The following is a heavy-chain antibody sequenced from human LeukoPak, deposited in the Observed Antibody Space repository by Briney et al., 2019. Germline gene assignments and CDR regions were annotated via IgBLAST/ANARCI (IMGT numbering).Heavy chain of an antibody. Sequence: GGSLRLSCAASGFTFRNYVIHWARQAPGKGLEWVAVTSSDLNVKLYADSVKGRFTISRDNSRSTLYLQMNSLRPEDTAIYYCAREGYYGSGSPPSLYFDYWGQGTLVTVSS. V-gene: IGHV3-30-3*01. CDR1: GFTFRNYV. D-gene: IGHD3-10*01. J-gene: IGHJ4*02. CDR3: AREGYYGSGSPPSLYFDY. CDR2: TSSDLNVK.